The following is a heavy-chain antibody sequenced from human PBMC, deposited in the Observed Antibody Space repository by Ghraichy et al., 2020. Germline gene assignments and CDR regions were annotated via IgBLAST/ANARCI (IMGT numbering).Heavy chain of an antibody. D-gene: IGHD2-2*01. Sequence: ESLNISCTVSGGSISSYYWSWIRQPPGKGLEWIGYIYYSGSTNYNHSLKSRVTISVDTSKNQFSLKLSSVTAPDTAGYYCAGGGGARYCSSTSCPLEHYYYYYYMDVWGKGTTVTVSS. CDR3: AGGGGARYCSSTSCPLEHYYYYYYMDV. CDR1: GGSISSYY. V-gene: IGHV4-59*01. J-gene: IGHJ6*03. CDR2: IYYSGST.